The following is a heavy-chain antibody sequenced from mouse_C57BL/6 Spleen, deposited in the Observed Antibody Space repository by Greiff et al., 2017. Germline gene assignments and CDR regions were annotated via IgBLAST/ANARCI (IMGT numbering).Heavy chain of an antibody. D-gene: IGHD1-1*01. J-gene: IGHJ1*03. V-gene: IGHV1-64*01. CDR2: INPYSGRT. CDR3: ARATTVLSTMDD. CDR1: GYTFTSYC. Sequence: VQLQQPGPVLVKPGASVKLSCKASGYTFTSYCMNWVKQRPGKSLEWIGMINPYSGRTSYNEKFKSKATLTVDKSSSTAYMQLSSLTSEDSAVYYCARATTVLSTMDDWGKGTTLTVSS.